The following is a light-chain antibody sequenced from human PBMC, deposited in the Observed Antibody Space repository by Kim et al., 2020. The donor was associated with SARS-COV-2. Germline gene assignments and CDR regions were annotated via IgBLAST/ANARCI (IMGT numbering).Light chain of an antibody. CDR1: QSVSSN. CDR3: QHYNNWPPWT. CDR2: GAS. J-gene: IGKJ1*01. V-gene: IGKV3-15*01. Sequence: EIVMTQSPATLSVSLGERATLFCRASQSVSSNLAWYQQKPGQAPRLLIYGASTRATGIPARFSGSGSGTQFTLTISSLQSEDFAIYYCQHYNNWPPWTFGQGTKVDIK.